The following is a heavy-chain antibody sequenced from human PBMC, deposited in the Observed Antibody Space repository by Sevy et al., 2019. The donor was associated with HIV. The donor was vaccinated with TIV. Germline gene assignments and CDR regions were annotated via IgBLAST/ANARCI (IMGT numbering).Heavy chain of an antibody. D-gene: IGHD2-21*02. CDR2: ISYSGNT. V-gene: IGHV4-31*03. J-gene: IGHJ4*02. CDR3: ARDGGVEGVVTAILYD. Sequence: SETLSLTCTVSGASVSRGGHYWSWIRQHPGKGLEWIGYISYSGNTDYNPSLKSRVTISVDKSKNQFSLELTSVTAADTAMYYCARDGGVEGVVTAILYDWGQGTLVTVSS. CDR1: GASVSRGGHY.